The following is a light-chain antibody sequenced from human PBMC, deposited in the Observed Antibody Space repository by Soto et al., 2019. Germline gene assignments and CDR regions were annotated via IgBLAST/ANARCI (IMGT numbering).Light chain of an antibody. V-gene: IGLV2-23*02. CDR2: EVT. J-gene: IGLJ1*01. CDR1: SSDVGSYNL. CDR3: CSYAGSNTHV. Sequence: QSVLTQPASVSGSPGQSTTISCTGSSSDVGSYNLVSWYQQHPGKAPKLMIYEVTKRPSGFSNRFSGSKSGNTASLTISGLQAEDEADYYCCSYAGSNTHVFGNGTKVTVL.